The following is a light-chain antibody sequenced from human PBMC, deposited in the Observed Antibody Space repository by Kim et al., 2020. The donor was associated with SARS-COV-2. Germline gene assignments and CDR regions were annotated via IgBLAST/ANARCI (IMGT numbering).Light chain of an antibody. V-gene: IGLV2-14*04. Sequence: GQSITISCTGTTSDVGYYKSVSWYQQHPGKAPKLIIYDVSVRASGVSNRFSGSQSGNTASLTISGLRAEDGADYYCSSHTTSSTYVFGSGTKVTVL. J-gene: IGLJ1*01. CDR1: TSDVGYYKS. CDR3: SSHTTSSTYV. CDR2: DVS.